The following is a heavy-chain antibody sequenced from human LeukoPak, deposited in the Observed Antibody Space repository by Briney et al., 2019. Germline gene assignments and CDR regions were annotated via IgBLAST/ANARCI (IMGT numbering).Heavy chain of an antibody. CDR2: IYPDDSDT. CDR1: GWIFPSYW. V-gene: IGHV5-51*01. CDR3: ASWQWLVQNEYYFDY. D-gene: IGHD6-19*01. Sequence: VESLKTYWKCSGWIFPSYWLGWVRQMPGEGLELMGVIYPDDSDTRYSPSFQGQVTISAVKTISTAYLQWSSLKAADTAMYYCASWQWLVQNEYYFDYWGQGTLVTVSS. J-gene: IGHJ4*02.